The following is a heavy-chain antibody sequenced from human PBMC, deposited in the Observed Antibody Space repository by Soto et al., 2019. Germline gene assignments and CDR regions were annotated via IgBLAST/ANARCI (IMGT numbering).Heavy chain of an antibody. J-gene: IGHJ5*02. V-gene: IGHV1-69*13. CDR2: IIPIFGTA. CDR3: ARDWAYYYGSGTFDP. D-gene: IGHD3-10*01. Sequence: SVKVSCKASGGTFSSYAISWVLQAPRQGLEWMGGIIPIFGTANYAQKFQGRVTITADESTSTAYMELSSLRSEDTAVYYCARDWAYYYGSGTFDPWGQGTLVTVSS. CDR1: GGTFSSYA.